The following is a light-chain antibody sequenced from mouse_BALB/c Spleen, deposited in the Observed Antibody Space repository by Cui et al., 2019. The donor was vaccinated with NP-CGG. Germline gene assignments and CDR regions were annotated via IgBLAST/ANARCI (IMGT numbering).Light chain of an antibody. CDR1: TGAVTTSHY. CDR3: ALWYSNHWV. J-gene: IGLJ1*01. V-gene: IGLV1*01. CDR2: GTN. Sequence: QAVVTQESALTTSPGETVTLTCRSSTGAVTTSHYANWVQEKPDHLFTGLIGGTNNRVPGVPARFSGSLIGDKAALTIKGAQTEDEAIYFCALWYSNHWVFGGGTKLTVL.